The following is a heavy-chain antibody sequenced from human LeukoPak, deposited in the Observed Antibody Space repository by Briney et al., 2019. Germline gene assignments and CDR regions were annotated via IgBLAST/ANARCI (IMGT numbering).Heavy chain of an antibody. J-gene: IGHJ4*02. Sequence: GASVKVSCKASGYTFTGYYMHWVRQALGQGLEWMGWINTNTGNPTYAQGFTGRFVFSLDTSVSTAYLQISSLKAEDTAVYYCARAPLRYFDWYPDYWGQGTLVTVSS. V-gene: IGHV7-4-1*02. CDR3: ARAPLRYFDWYPDY. CDR1: GYTFTGYY. D-gene: IGHD3-9*01. CDR2: INTNTGNP.